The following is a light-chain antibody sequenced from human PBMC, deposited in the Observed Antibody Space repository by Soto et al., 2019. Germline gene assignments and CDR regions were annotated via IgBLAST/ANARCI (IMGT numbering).Light chain of an antibody. J-gene: IGKJ2*01. Sequence: DIQMTQSPSTLSASVGDRVTITCRASQSITSWLAWYQQKPGKAPKLLIYDASSLESGVPSRFSGSGSETEFTLTISSLQPHDFATYYCQQYNSYPYTFGQGTKLEIK. CDR2: DAS. CDR1: QSITSW. V-gene: IGKV1-5*01. CDR3: QQYNSYPYT.